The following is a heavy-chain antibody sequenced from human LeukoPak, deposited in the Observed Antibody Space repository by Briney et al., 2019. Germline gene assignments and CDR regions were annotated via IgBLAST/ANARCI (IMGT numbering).Heavy chain of an antibody. CDR3: ARDPLGTRPGFDY. D-gene: IGHD1-1*01. J-gene: IGHJ4*02. Sequence: GGSLRLSCAASGFTVSSNCMSWVRQAPGKGLEWVSVFYSGGTTNYADSVKGRFTISRDNSKNTLYLQMNSLRAEDTAVYYCARDPLGTRPGFDYWGQGTLVTASS. CDR2: FYSGGTT. CDR1: GFTVSSNC. V-gene: IGHV3-53*05.